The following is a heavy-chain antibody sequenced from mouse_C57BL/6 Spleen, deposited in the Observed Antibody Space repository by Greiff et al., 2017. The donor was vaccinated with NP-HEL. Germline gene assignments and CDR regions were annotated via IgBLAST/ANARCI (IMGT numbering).Heavy chain of an antibody. CDR1: GFTFSSYA. J-gene: IGHJ3*01. CDR2: ISSGGDYI. CDR3: TREGDDGYYFAY. V-gene: IGHV5-9-1*02. Sequence: EVMLVESGEGLVKPGGSLKLSCAASGFTFSSYAMSWVRQTPEKRLEWVAYISSGGDYIYYADTVKGRFTISRDNARNTLYLQMSSLKSEDTAMYYCTREGDDGYYFAYWGQGTLVTVSA. D-gene: IGHD2-3*01.